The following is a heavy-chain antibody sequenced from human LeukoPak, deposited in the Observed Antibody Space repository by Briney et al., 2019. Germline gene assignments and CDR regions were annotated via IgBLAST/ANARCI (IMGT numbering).Heavy chain of an antibody. D-gene: IGHD6-13*01. Sequence: SETLSLTCTVSGGSISSGGYYWSWIRQHPGKGLEWIGYIYYSGSTYYNPSLKSRVTISVDTSKNQFSLKLSSVTAADTAVYYCARAVTARGSSWYSVSHCGMDVWGQGTTVTVSS. J-gene: IGHJ6*02. V-gene: IGHV4-31*03. CDR1: GGSISSGGYY. CDR2: IYYSGST. CDR3: ARAVTARGSSWYSVSHCGMDV.